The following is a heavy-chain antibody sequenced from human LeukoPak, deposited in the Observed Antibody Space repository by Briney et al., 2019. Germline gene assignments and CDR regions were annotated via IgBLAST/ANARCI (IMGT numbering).Heavy chain of an antibody. V-gene: IGHV1-46*01. CDR2: INPSGGSI. Sequence: GASVKVSCKASGYTFTSYYMHWVRQAPGQGLEWMGIINPSGGSISYAQKFQGRVTMTRDTSTSTVYMELSSLRSEDTAVYYCARVPVLYSSGWYPFDYWGQGTLVTVSS. D-gene: IGHD6-19*01. CDR3: ARVPVLYSSGWYPFDY. CDR1: GYTFTSYY. J-gene: IGHJ4*02.